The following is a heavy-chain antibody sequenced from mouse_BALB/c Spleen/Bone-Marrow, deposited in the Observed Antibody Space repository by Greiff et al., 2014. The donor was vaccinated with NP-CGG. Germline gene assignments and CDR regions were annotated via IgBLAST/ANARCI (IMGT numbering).Heavy chain of an antibody. J-gene: IGHJ2*01. CDR3: ARASVVPYCFDF. Sequence: VQLQQSGAELMKPGASVKISCKATGYTFSNYWIDWVKQRPGHGLEWIGEILPGSGTANYNEKFKGKATFTADTSSNTAYMQLSSLTSEDSALYYCARASVVPYCFDFWGQGTTLTVSS. D-gene: IGHD1-1*01. V-gene: IGHV1-9*01. CDR1: GYTFSNYW. CDR2: ILPGSGTA.